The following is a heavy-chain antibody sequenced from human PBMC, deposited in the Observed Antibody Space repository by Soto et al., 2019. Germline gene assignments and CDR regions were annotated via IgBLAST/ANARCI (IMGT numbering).Heavy chain of an antibody. CDR2: INAGNGNT. CDR1: GYTFTSYA. D-gene: IGHD2-15*01. CDR3: ARPKGYCSGGSCYAYYYFEY. J-gene: IGHJ4*02. Sequence: EASVKVSCKASGYTFTSYAMHWVRQAPGQRLEWMGWINAGNGNTKYSQKFQGRVTITRDTSASTAYMELSSLRSEDTAVYYCARPKGYCSGGSCYAYYYFEYWGQGTLVTVPS. V-gene: IGHV1-3*01.